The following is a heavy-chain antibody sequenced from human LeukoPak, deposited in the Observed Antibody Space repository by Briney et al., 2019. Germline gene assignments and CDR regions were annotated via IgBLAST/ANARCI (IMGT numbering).Heavy chain of an antibody. D-gene: IGHD4-11*01. CDR2: ISSSGSTI. CDR3: ARIDYTLYYFDY. J-gene: IGHJ4*02. V-gene: IGHV3-11*01. Sequence: GSLRLSCAASGFTFSDYYMSWIRQAPGKGLEWVSYISSSGSTIYYADSVKGRFTISRDNAKNSLYLQMNSLRAEDTAVYYCARIDYTLYYFDYWGQETLVTVSS. CDR1: GFTFSDYY.